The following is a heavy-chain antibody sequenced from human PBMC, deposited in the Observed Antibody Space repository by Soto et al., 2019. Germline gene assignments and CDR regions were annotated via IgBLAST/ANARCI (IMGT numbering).Heavy chain of an antibody. J-gene: IGHJ6*02. CDR1: GGTFSSYA. D-gene: IGHD1-26*01. Sequence: ASVKVSCKASGGTFSSYAISWVRQAPGQGLEWMGGIVPIFGTANYAQKFQGRVTITADESTSTAYMELSSLRSEDTAVYYCARGANSGSYSDYYYGMDVWGQGTTVTVSS. CDR2: IVPIFGTA. CDR3: ARGANSGSYSDYYYGMDV. V-gene: IGHV1-69*13.